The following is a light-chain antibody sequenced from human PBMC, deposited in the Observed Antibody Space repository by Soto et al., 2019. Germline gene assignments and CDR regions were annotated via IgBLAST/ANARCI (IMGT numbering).Light chain of an antibody. V-gene: IGLV2-14*03. Sequence: QSALTQPASVSGSPGQSITISCTGTSSDIGGYNYVSWYQQHPGKVPKLMIYDVSDRPSGVSDRFSASKSGNTASLTISGLQAEDEADYFCSSYTSGSTVIFGGGTKVTVL. CDR2: DVS. CDR1: SSDIGGYNY. J-gene: IGLJ2*01. CDR3: SSYTSGSTVI.